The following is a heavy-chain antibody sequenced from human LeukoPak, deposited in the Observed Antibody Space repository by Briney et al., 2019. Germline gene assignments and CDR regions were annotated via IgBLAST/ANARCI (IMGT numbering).Heavy chain of an antibody. J-gene: IGHJ5*02. V-gene: IGHV3-21*04. CDR2: ISSSSSYI. CDR3: AHPTEYSSSWYGNWFDP. CDR1: GFTFSTFA. D-gene: IGHD6-13*01. Sequence: NPGGSLRLSCAASGFTFSTFAMHWVRLSPGKGLEWVSSISSSSSYIYYADSVKGRFTISRDNAKNSLYLQMNSLRAEDTAVYYCAHPTEYSSSWYGNWFDPWGQGTLVTVSS.